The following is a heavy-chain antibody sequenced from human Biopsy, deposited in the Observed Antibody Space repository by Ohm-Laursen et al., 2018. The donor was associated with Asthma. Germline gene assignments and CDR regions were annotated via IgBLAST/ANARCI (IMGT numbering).Heavy chain of an antibody. CDR2: FFHTGST. V-gene: IGHV4-4*03. D-gene: IGHD4-23*01. J-gene: IGHJ1*01. CDR3: ARGVVYGGDSYAEYFQH. CDR1: GGSINSSTW. Sequence: PGTLSLTCTVSGGSINSSTWWSWVRQPPGKGLEWIGEFFHTGSTNYSPSLKSRVTISVDTSKNQFFLRLSSVTAADTAVYYCARGVVYGGDSYAEYFQHWGQGTLVTVSS.